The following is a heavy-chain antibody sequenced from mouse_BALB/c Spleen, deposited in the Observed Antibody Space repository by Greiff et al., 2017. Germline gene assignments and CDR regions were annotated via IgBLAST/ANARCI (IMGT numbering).Heavy chain of an antibody. D-gene: IGHD2-14*01. Sequence: DVKLVESGGGLVQPGGSLKLSCAASGFTFSSYGMSWVRQTPDKRLELVATINSNGGSTYYPDSVKGRFTISRDNAKNTLYLQMSSLKSEDTAMYYCARDGVRYAMDYWGQGTSVTVSS. CDR2: INSNGGST. CDR3: ARDGVRYAMDY. J-gene: IGHJ4*01. V-gene: IGHV5-6-3*01. CDR1: GFTFSSYG.